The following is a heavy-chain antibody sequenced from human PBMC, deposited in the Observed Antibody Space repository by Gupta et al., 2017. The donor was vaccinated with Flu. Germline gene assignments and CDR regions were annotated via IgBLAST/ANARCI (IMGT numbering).Heavy chain of an antibody. Sequence: QVQLQQWGAGLLKPSETLSLTCAVYGGSFSGYYWSWIRQPPGKGLEWIGEVHHSGSTSYNPSLKSRVTISIDTSKNQFSLKMSSVTAADTAVYYCARAGLSSFDWLLPYYFDNWGQGTLVTVSS. J-gene: IGHJ4*02. CDR2: VHHSGST. CDR1: GGSFSGYY. CDR3: ARAGLSSFDWLLPYYFDN. D-gene: IGHD3-9*01. V-gene: IGHV4-34*01.